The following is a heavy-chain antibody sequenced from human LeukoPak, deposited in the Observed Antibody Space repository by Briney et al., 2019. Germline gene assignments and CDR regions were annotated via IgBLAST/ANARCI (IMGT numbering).Heavy chain of an antibody. Sequence: PPGGSLRLSCAASGFTFSGSAMHWVRQAPGKGLEWVAVLSYDGSNEYYTDSVKGRFTISRDNSKNTLYLQMNSLRGEDTAVYYCARDLTNIYTSGSTYDAFDIWGQGTMVTVSS. CDR2: LSYDGSNE. CDR3: ARDLTNIYTSGSTYDAFDI. V-gene: IGHV3-30*04. J-gene: IGHJ3*02. D-gene: IGHD5-12*01. CDR1: GFTFSGSA.